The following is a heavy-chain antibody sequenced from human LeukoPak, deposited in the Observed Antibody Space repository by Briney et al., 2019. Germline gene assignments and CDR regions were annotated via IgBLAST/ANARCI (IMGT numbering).Heavy chain of an antibody. D-gene: IGHD3-10*01. V-gene: IGHV5-51*01. CDR3: ARLALITMVRGVIRGGAFDI. CDR2: IYPGDSDT. J-gene: IGHJ3*02. CDR1: GYSFTSYW. Sequence: GESLKISCKGSGYSFTSYWIGWVRQMPGKGLEWMGIIYPGDSDTRYSPSFQGQVTISADKSISTAYLQWSSLKASDTAMYYCARLALITMVRGVIRGGAFDIWGQGTMVTVSS.